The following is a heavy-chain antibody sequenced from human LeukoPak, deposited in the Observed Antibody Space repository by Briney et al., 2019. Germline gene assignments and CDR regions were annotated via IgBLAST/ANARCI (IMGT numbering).Heavy chain of an antibody. CDR1: GGSISSGGYY. CDR3: ARFWFSRGYYFDY. Sequence: SETLSLTCTVSGGSISSGGYYWSWIRQHPGKGLEWIGYIYYSGSTYYNPSLKSRVTISLDTSKNQFSLKLKTVTAADTAVYYCARFWFSRGYYFDYWGRGALVTVSS. D-gene: IGHD2-2*01. CDR2: IYYSGST. V-gene: IGHV4-31*03. J-gene: IGHJ4*02.